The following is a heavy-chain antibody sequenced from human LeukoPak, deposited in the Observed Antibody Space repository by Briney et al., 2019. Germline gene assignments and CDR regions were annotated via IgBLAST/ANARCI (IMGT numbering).Heavy chain of an antibody. CDR3: ARGGRWELPRPYAFDI. CDR2: INPNSGGT. Sequence: ASAKVSCKASGYTFTGYYIHWVRQAPGQGLEWMGWINPNSGGTNYAQKFQGRVTMTRDTSISTAYMELRNLRSDDTAVYYCARGGRWELPRPYAFDIWGQGAMVTVSS. CDR1: GYTFTGYY. D-gene: IGHD1-26*01. V-gene: IGHV1-2*02. J-gene: IGHJ3*02.